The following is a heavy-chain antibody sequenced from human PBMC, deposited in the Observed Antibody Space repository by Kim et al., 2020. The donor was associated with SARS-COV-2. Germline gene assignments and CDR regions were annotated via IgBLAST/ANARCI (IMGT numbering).Heavy chain of an antibody. V-gene: IGHV4-31*02. J-gene: IGHJ6*02. Sequence: SLKSRVTISVDPSKNPFSLKLGSVTAADTAVYYCARGTGVSFYYYGMDVWGQGTTVTVSS. CDR3: ARGTGVSFYYYGMDV. D-gene: IGHD7-27*01.